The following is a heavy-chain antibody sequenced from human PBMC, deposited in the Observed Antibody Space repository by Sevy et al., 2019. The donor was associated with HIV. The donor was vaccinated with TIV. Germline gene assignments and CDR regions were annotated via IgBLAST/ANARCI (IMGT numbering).Heavy chain of an antibody. D-gene: IGHD3-10*01. V-gene: IGHV1-2*02. CDR2: INPNSGGT. CDR3: ARDDHYYGSGRGAFDI. Sequence: ASVKVSCKASGYTFTGYYMHWVRQAPGQGLEWMGWINPNSGGTNYAQKFQGRVTMTRDTSIGTAYMELSRLRSDDTAVYYCARDDHYYGSGRGAFDIWGQGTMVTVSS. J-gene: IGHJ3*02. CDR1: GYTFTGYY.